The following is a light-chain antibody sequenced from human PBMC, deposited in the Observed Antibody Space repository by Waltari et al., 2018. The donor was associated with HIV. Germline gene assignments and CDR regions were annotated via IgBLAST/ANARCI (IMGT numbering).Light chain of an antibody. CDR1: QSLLNNNEYTY. CDR2: WGS. V-gene: IGKV2-28*01. J-gene: IGKJ3*01. Sequence: IVMTQFPLSLPVTPGEPASISCMSNQSLLNNNEYTYSSWFLQKPGQSPRLLIYWGSNRASGVPDRFSGGGSGTNFTLRIRRVEADDVGFDYCMQGLQTPFTLGPGTKVDI. CDR3: MQGLQTPFT.